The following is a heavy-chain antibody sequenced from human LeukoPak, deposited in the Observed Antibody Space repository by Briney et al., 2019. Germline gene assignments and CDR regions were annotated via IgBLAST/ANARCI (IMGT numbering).Heavy chain of an antibody. CDR3: ARLDPSDFDY. V-gene: IGHV4-39*01. CDR1: GGSISSGGYY. J-gene: IGHJ4*02. Sequence: SETLSLTCTVSGGSISSGGYYWSWIRQPPGKGLEWIGEINHSGSTNYNPSLKSRVTISVDTSKNQFSLKLSSVTAADTAVYYCARLDPSDFDYWGQGTLVTVSS. D-gene: IGHD2-2*03. CDR2: INHSGST.